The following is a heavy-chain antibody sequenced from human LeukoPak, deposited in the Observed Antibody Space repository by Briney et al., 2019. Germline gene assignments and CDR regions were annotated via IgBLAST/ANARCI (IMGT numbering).Heavy chain of an antibody. CDR3: ARESPHTFYFDY. CDR2: INDSGTT. Sequence: ASVTLSCTASAYSFTTYNIHRVRHAPGQGGEWMGIINDSGTTIYPQKFQGRVTMTRDTSTSTVYMELTSLRSEDTAVYYCARESPHTFYFDYWGQGTLVTVSS. D-gene: IGHD3-16*01. CDR1: AYSFTTYN. J-gene: IGHJ4*02. V-gene: IGHV1-46*01.